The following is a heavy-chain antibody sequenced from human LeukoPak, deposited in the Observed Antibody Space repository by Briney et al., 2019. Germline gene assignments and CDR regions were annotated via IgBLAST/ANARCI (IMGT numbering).Heavy chain of an antibody. V-gene: IGHV4-59*01. Sequence: SETLSLTCSVSGGSISSYYWSWIRQPPGMGLEWIGYISYSGSTNYNPSLKSRVTVSVDTSRNNFSLKLSSVTAADTAVYYCARYYFDRSGYYYFDYWGQGTLVTVSS. D-gene: IGHD3-22*01. CDR2: ISYSGST. CDR3: ARYYFDRSGYYYFDY. CDR1: GGSISSYY. J-gene: IGHJ4*02.